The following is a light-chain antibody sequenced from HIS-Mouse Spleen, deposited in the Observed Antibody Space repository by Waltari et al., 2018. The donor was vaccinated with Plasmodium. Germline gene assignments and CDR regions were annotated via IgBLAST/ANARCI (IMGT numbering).Light chain of an antibody. CDR1: SSDVGSSNL. CDR2: EGS. J-gene: IGLJ1*01. CDR3: CSYAGSSTYV. V-gene: IGLV2-23*01. Sequence: QSALTQPASVSGSPGQSITISCTCTSSDVGSSNLFSWYQQHPGKAPKLMIYEGSKRPSGVSNRFSGSKSGNTASLTISGLQAEDEADYYCCSYAGSSTYVFGTGTKVTVL.